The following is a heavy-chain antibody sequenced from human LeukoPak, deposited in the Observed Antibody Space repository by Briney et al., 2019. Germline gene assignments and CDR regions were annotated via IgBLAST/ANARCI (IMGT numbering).Heavy chain of an antibody. CDR2: IKSKTAGGTI. Sequence: GGSLRLSCAASGFTFSNAWMTWVRQAPGKGLEWVGRIKSKTAGGTIDYAAPVKGRFTISRDDSKNTLHLQMNSLKTEDTAVYYCTTGESMVGSTIHIRWADWGQGTLVTVSS. D-gene: IGHD1-26*01. CDR1: GFTFSNAW. J-gene: IGHJ4*02. V-gene: IGHV3-15*01. CDR3: TTGESMVGSTIHIRWAD.